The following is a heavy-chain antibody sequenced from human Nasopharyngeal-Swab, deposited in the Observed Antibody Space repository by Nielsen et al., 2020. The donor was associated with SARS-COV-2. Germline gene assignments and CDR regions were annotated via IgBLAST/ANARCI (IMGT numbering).Heavy chain of an antibody. Sequence: GGSLRLSCAASGFTFSSYAMNWVRQAPGKGLEWVSAISRTSSTYYADSVKGRFTVSRDNSKNTLYLQMNSLRAEDTAVYYCATHNDYRFENWGQGTLVSVSS. CDR1: GFTFSSYA. J-gene: IGHJ4*02. CDR2: ISRTSST. CDR3: ATHNDYRFEN. D-gene: IGHD4-11*01. V-gene: IGHV3-23*01.